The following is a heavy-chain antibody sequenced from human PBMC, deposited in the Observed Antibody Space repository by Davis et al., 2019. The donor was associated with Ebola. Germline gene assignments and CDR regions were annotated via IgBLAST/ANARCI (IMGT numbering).Heavy chain of an antibody. Sequence: LSLTCAASGFTFDDYAMHWVRQAPGKGLEWVSGISWNSGSIGYADSVKGRFTISRDNAKNSLYLQMNSLRAEDTALYYCAKDIGVSYYYYGRDVWGQGTTVTVSS. D-gene: IGHD3-10*01. V-gene: IGHV3-9*01. CDR1: GFTFDDYA. J-gene: IGHJ6*02. CDR2: ISWNSGSI. CDR3: AKDIGVSYYYYGRDV.